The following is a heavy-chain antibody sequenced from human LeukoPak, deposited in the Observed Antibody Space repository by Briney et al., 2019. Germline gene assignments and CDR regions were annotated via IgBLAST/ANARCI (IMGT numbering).Heavy chain of an antibody. CDR3: ARGGSGWYLHYYFDY. D-gene: IGHD3-10*01. V-gene: IGHV3-30-3*01. CDR2: ISYDGSNK. CDR1: GFTFSSYA. J-gene: IGHJ4*02. Sequence: GRSLRLSCAASGFTFSSYAMHWVRQAPGKGLEWVAVISYDGSNKYYADSVKGRFTISRDNSKNTLYLQMNSLRAEDTAVYYCARGGSGWYLHYYFDYWGQGTLVTVSS.